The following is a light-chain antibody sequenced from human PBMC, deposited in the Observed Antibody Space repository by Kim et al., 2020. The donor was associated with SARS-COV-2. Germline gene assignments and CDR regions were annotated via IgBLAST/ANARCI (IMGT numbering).Light chain of an antibody. Sequence: DIQLTQSPSFLSASVGDRVTITCRASLDIGNYLAWYQQDPGKAPKLLIYAASTLQTGVPSRFSGSGSGTEFTLTISSLQPEDFTTYSCQQYNFLPRTFGQGTKVDIK. V-gene: IGKV1-9*01. J-gene: IGKJ1*01. CDR3: QQYNFLPRT. CDR2: AAS. CDR1: LDIGNY.